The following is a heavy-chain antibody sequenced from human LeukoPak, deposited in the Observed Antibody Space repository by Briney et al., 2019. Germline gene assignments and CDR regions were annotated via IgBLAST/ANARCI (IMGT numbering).Heavy chain of an antibody. Sequence: GGSLRLSCEASGFTVSSNYMSWVRQAPGKGLEWVSVIYNAGSTYYADSVKGRFTISRDNSKNTLYLQMNSLRAEDTAVYYCAKGYYGMDVWGQGTTVTVSS. CDR2: IYNAGST. CDR3: AKGYYGMDV. CDR1: GFTVSSNY. V-gene: IGHV3-66*01. J-gene: IGHJ6*02.